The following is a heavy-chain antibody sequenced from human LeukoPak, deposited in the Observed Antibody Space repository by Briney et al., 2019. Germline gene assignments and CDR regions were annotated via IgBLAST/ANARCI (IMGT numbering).Heavy chain of an antibody. J-gene: IGHJ4*02. Sequence: ASVKDSCKASGYTFTGYYMHWVRQAPGQGLEWMGWINTNSGGTNYAQKFQGRVIMTRDTSIRTAYMELSRLRPDDTAVYYRASLHPGIAAAGKEGFDYWAQGTLVPVSS. CDR2: INTNSGGT. V-gene: IGHV1-2*02. CDR3: ASLHPGIAAAGKEGFDY. D-gene: IGHD6-13*01. CDR1: GYTFTGYY.